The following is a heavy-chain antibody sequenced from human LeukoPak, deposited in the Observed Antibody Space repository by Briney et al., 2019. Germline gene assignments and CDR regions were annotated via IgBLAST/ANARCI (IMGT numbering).Heavy chain of an antibody. J-gene: IGHJ3*02. Sequence: GGSLRLSCAASGFTFSSYWMHWVRQAPGKGLVWVSRINTDGSSTSYADSVKGRFTISRDNAKNTLYLQMNSLRAEDTAVYYCARDQNLLRFLEWYDVFDIWGQGTMVIVSS. CDR2: INTDGSST. CDR1: GFTFSSYW. D-gene: IGHD3-3*01. CDR3: ARDQNLLRFLEWYDVFDI. V-gene: IGHV3-74*01.